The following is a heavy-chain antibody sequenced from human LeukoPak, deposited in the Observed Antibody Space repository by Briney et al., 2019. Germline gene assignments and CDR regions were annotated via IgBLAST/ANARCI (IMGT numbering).Heavy chain of an antibody. D-gene: IGHD1-26*01. V-gene: IGHV3-49*04. CDR1: GFTFGDYA. CDR3: TRGDGSGSY. CDR2: IRGKTSGGTT. Sequence: PGGSLRLSCTASGFTFGDYAMSWVRQAPGKGLDWIGFIRGKTSGGTTEYAASVKGRFTILRDDSKSIAYLQINSLKTEGTAVYYCTRGDGSGSYWGQGALVTVSS. J-gene: IGHJ4*02.